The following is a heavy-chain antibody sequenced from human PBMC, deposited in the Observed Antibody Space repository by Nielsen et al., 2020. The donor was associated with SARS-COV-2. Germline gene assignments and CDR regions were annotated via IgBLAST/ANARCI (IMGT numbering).Heavy chain of an antibody. CDR3: ARNRVGATRYMDV. J-gene: IGHJ6*03. D-gene: IGHD1-26*01. V-gene: IGHV4-34*01. CDR1: GGSFSGYY. Sequence: ETLSLTCAVYGGSFSGYYWSWIRQPPGKGLEWIGEINHSGSTNYNPSLKSRVTISVDTSKNQFSLKLSSVTAADTAVYYCARNRVGATRYMDVWGKGTTVTVSS. CDR2: INHSGST.